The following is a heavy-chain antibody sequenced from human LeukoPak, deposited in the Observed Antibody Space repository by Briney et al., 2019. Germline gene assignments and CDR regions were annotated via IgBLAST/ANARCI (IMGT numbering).Heavy chain of an antibody. CDR2: ISGSGGST. J-gene: IGHJ5*02. Sequence: GGSLRLSCAASGFTFSSYAMSWVRQAPGKGLEWVSAISGSGGSTYYADSVKGRFTISRDNSKNTLYLQMNSLRAEDTAVYYCAKDVRRYFDWLSNSGNWFDPWGQGTLVTVSS. CDR1: GFTFSSYA. D-gene: IGHD3-9*01. V-gene: IGHV3-23*01. CDR3: AKDVRRYFDWLSNSGNWFDP.